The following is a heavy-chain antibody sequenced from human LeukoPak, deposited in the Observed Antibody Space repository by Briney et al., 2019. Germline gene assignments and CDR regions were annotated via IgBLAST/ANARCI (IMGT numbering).Heavy chain of an antibody. J-gene: IGHJ4*02. CDR2: IHSGRANT. Sequence: PGGSLRLSCAASGLTFNSYAMSWVRQAPGKGLEWVSTIHSGRANTYYADSVKGRFTISRDDSKNTLYLQMNSLRAEDTAVYYCATHTIPKSYYFDYWGRGTLVTVSS. D-gene: IGHD2-2*01. CDR1: GLTFNSYA. V-gene: IGHV3-23*01. CDR3: ATHTIPKSYYFDY.